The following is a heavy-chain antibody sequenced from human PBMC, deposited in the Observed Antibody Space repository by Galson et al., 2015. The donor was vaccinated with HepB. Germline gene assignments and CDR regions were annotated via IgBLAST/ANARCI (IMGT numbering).Heavy chain of an antibody. V-gene: IGHV3-30*02. CDR1: GFTFSSYG. CDR2: IRYDGSNK. J-gene: IGHJ4*02. CDR3: AKELSIAVADIEDY. D-gene: IGHD6-19*01. Sequence: LRLSCAASGFTFSSYGMHWVRQAPGKGLEWVAFIRYDGSNKYYADSVKGRFTISRDNSKNTLYLQMNSLRAEDTAVYYCAKELSIAVADIEDYWGQGTLVTVSS.